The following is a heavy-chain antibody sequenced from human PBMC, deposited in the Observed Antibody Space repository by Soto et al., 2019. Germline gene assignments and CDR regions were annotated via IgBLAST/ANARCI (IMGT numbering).Heavy chain of an antibody. CDR1: GYTLNEVA. Sequence: QVQLVQSGAEVKKPGASVKVSCKVSGYTLNEVAMHWVRQAAGKGLEWLGGFDPDEAETIYAQHFQGRVTMPEGTSTDTVYMELSSLISEDTALYFCTTYHGDYNFDHWGQGTLVTVSS. D-gene: IGHD4-17*01. J-gene: IGHJ5*02. V-gene: IGHV1-24*01. CDR2: FDPDEAET. CDR3: TTYHGDYNFDH.